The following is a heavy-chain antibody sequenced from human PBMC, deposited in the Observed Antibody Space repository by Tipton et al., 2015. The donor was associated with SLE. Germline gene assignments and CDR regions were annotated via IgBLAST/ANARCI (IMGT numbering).Heavy chain of an antibody. Sequence: QLVQSGAEVKKPGASVRVSCKASGYTFTGYYMHWVRQAPGQGLEWMGWINPNSGGTNYAQKFQGRVTMTRDTSISTAYMELSRLRSDETAVYYWAREGVGAHHDAFDIWGQGTMVTVSS. V-gene: IGHV1-2*02. CDR3: AREGVGAHHDAFDI. J-gene: IGHJ3*02. CDR1: GYTFTGYY. D-gene: IGHD1-26*01. CDR2: INPNSGGT.